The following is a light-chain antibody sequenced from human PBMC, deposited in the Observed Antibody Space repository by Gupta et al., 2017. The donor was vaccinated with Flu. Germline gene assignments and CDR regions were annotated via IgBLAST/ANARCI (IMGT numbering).Light chain of an antibody. Sequence: QTVVTQAPSLTVSPGGTVPLTCASSTGAVTSGFYPNWFQQKPGQAPRALIYGTSNKRSWTPARFSGSLLGGKAALTLSGVQPEDEAEYYCLLFYGAGWVFGGGTKLTVL. J-gene: IGLJ3*02. V-gene: IGLV7-43*01. CDR3: LLFYGAGWV. CDR2: GTS. CDR1: TGAVTSGFY.